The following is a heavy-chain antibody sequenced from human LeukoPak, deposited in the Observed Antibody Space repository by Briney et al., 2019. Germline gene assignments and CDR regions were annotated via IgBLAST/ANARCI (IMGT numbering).Heavy chain of an antibody. CDR3: ARRDAQAGRVVPAAFDAFDI. CDR2: IYYSGST. CDR1: RGAISSSSYY. V-gene: IGHV4-39*01. Sequence: SETLSLTCTVSRGAISSSSYYWGGVRQPPGRGLGWGGGIYYSGSTYYNPSLKSRVTISVETSKNQFSLKLSSLPAAQTAGYFGARRDAQAGRVVPAAFDAFDIWGQGTMVTVSS. D-gene: IGHD2-2*01. J-gene: IGHJ3*02.